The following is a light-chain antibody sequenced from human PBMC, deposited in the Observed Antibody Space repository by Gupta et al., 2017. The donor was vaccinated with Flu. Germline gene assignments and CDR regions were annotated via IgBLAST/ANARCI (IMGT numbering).Light chain of an antibody. Sequence: DIVMTQSPDSLTVSLGEGATIRCKSSQSLLSSSDNKNCLAWYQQKPGQPPQLLISWASSRESGVPDRFSGSGSGTDFTLAISSLQPEDVAVYYCQQDDSSPRTFGQGTKVEIK. CDR3: QQDDSSPRT. CDR2: WAS. V-gene: IGKV4-1*01. CDR1: QSLLSSSDNKNC. J-gene: IGKJ1*01.